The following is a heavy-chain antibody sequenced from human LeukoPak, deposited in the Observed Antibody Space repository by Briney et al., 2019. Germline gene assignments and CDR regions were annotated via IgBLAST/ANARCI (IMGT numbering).Heavy chain of an antibody. V-gene: IGHV4-39*07. Sequence: SETLSLTCTVSGGSISSSSYYWGWIRQPPGKGLEWIGSIYYSGSTYYNPSLKSRVTISVDTSKNQFSLKLSSVTAADTAVYYCARVTMIVPRGWFDPWGQGTLVTVSS. J-gene: IGHJ5*02. D-gene: IGHD3-22*01. CDR2: IYYSGST. CDR3: ARVTMIVPRGWFDP. CDR1: GGSISSSSYY.